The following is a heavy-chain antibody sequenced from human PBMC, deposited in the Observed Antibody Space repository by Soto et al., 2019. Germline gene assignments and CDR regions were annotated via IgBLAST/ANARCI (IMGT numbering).Heavy chain of an antibody. Sequence: GESLKISCKGSGYNFANYWIGWVRQMPGKGLEWMGMIFPGDSDTKNSPSLQGQITMSVDKSDSSAYLQWRSLKASDTAMYYCAAGYTTGSDAFDIWGQGTMVTVSS. D-gene: IGHD6-13*01. CDR3: AAGYTTGSDAFDI. CDR1: GYNFANYW. CDR2: IFPGDSDT. V-gene: IGHV5-51*01. J-gene: IGHJ3*02.